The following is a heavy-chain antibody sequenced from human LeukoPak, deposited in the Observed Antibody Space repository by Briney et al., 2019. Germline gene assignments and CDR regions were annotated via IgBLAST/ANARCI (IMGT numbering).Heavy chain of an antibody. CDR1: GFTFDDYG. V-gene: IGHV3-20*01. J-gene: IGHJ6*03. D-gene: IGHD6-19*01. CDR2: ITWNGGST. CDR3: ARNAVAGTFYYYMDV. Sequence: GGSLRLSCAASGFTFDDYGMSCVRQAPGKGLEWVSGITWNGGSTGYADSVKGRFTISRDNAKNSLYLQMNSLRAEDTALYHCARNAVAGTFYYYMDVWGKGTTVTVSS.